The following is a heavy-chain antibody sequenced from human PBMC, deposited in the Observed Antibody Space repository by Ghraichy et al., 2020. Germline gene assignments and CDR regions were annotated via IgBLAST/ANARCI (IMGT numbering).Heavy chain of an antibody. CDR3: ARDTYYYYRMDV. CDR2: INHSGST. Sequence: SETLSLTCAVYGGSFSGYYWTWIRQPPGKGLEWIGEINHSGSTNYNPSLKSRVTISLDTSKNQFYLKLSSVTAADTALHYCARDTYYYYRMDVLGQGTTVPVSS. J-gene: IGHJ6*02. D-gene: IGHD2/OR15-2a*01. V-gene: IGHV4-34*01. CDR1: GGSFSGYY.